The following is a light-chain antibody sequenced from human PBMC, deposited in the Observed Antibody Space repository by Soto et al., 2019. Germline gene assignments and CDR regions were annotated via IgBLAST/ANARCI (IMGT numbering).Light chain of an antibody. CDR2: DAS. Sequence: DIQMTQSPSYLSASVGDRVTITCQASQDISNYLNWYQQKPGKAPKLLIYDASNLETGVPSRFSGSGSGTDFTFTVSSLQAEDIATYYCQQYDNLLTFGGGTKVEIK. CDR1: QDISNY. V-gene: IGKV1-33*01. J-gene: IGKJ4*01. CDR3: QQYDNLLT.